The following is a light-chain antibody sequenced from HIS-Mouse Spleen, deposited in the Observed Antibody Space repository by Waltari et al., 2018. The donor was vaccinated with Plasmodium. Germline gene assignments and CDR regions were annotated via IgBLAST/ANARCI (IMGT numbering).Light chain of an antibody. J-gene: IGLJ3*02. CDR2: EDS. Sequence: SYELTQPPSVSVPPGQTARITCSGDALPQKYSYLYQQKSGQAPVLGIYEDSKRPSGIPERFSGSSSGTMATLTISGAQVEDEADYYCYSTDSSGNHRVFGGGTKLTVL. CDR3: YSTDSSGNHRV. CDR1: ALPQKY. V-gene: IGLV3-10*01.